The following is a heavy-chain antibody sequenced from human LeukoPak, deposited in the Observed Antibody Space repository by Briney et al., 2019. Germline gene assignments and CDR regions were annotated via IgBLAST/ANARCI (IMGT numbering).Heavy chain of an antibody. CDR2: IGGDGAGI. V-gene: IGHV3-23*01. J-gene: IGHJ4*02. CDR3: AKIAYIVVVPAAYFDY. Sequence: GGSLRLSCAASGFTFSNFAMIWVRQPPGKGLEWLSVIGGDGAGIHYADSVKGRFTISRDNSKNTLYLQMNSLRAEDTAVYYCAKIAYIVVVPAAYFDYWGQGTLVTVSS. D-gene: IGHD2-2*01. CDR1: GFTFSNFA.